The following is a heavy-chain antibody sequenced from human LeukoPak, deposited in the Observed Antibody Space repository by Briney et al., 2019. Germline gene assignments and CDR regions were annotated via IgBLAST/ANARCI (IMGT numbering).Heavy chain of an antibody. CDR2: ISGSGYTT. D-gene: IGHD2-2*01. CDR1: GFSFSTYA. V-gene: IGHV3-23*01. CDR3: ARYCSSSTCQGSSYYFGMDV. J-gene: IGHJ6*02. Sequence: GGSLRLSCAASGFSFSTYAMNWVRQGPGKGLEWVATISGSGYTTYYADSVKGRFTISRDNSKNTLFLQMDSLRAENTAVLFCARYCSSSTCQGSSYYFGMDVWGQGTTVTVSS.